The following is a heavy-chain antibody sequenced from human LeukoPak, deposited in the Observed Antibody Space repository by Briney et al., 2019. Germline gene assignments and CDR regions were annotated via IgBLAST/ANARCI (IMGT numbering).Heavy chain of an antibody. CDR3: ARGRVKRGYCSSTSCYAGLPYSSGWPFDY. CDR1: GTSISNNNW. Sequence: SETLSLTCAVSGTSISNNNWWNWVRQPPGKGLEWIGEINHSGSTNYNPSLKSRVTISVDTSKNQFSLKLSSVTAADTAVYYCARGRVKRGYCSSTSCYAGLPYSSGWPFDYWGQGTLVTVSS. J-gene: IGHJ4*02. D-gene: IGHD2-2*01. CDR2: INHSGST. V-gene: IGHV4-4*02.